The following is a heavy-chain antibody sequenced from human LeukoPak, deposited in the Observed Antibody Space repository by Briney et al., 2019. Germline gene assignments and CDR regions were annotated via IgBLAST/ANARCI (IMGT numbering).Heavy chain of an antibody. CDR1: GFTFSSYA. CDR3: ARGEYYYDSSGSDY. Sequence: GRSLRLSCAASGFTFSSYAMHWVRQAPGKGLEWVAVISYDGSNKYYADSVKGRFTISRDNSKNTLYLQMNSLRAEDTAVYYCARGEYYYDSSGSDYWGQGTLVTVSS. CDR2: ISYDGSNK. V-gene: IGHV3-30*04. J-gene: IGHJ4*02. D-gene: IGHD3-22*01.